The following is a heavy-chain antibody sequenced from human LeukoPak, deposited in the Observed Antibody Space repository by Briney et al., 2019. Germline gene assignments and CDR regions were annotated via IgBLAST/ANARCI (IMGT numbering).Heavy chain of an antibody. J-gene: IGHJ4*02. Sequence: GGSLRLSCAASGFTVSSNYMTWVRQAPGTGLEWVSLIYSDGTTYYADSVKGRFTVSRDNSKNTLYLQMNSLRAEDTAIYYCATDAYSASPQNAYWGQGTLVTVSS. V-gene: IGHV3-53*01. CDR1: GFTVSSNY. CDR2: IYSDGTT. CDR3: ATDAYSASPQNAY. D-gene: IGHD1-26*01.